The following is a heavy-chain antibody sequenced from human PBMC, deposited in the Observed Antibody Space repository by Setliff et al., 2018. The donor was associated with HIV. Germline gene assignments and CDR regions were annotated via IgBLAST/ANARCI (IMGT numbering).Heavy chain of an antibody. J-gene: IGHJ4*02. V-gene: IGHV3-11*03. CDR1: GSTFSDYY. D-gene: IGHD3-22*01. Sequence: PGGSLRLSCAASGSTFSDYYMTWIRQAPGKGLEWISYISGTSTYTDYADSVKGRFTISRDNAKNSLFLQMNSLRAEDTAVYYCATTDDSSLYYYFNYWGQGTLVTVSS. CDR3: ATTDDSSLYYYFNY. CDR2: ISGTSTYT.